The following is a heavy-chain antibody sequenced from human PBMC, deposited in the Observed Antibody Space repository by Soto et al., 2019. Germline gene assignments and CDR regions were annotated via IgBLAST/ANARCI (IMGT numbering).Heavy chain of an antibody. J-gene: IGHJ4*02. Sequence: SETLSLTCAVSGGSISSSNWWSWVRQPPGKGLEWIGEIYHSGSTNYNPSLKSRVTISEDTSKNQFSLKLSSVTAADTAVFYCARLIHCKTTSCYFDYWGQGTLVTAPQ. V-gene: IGHV4-4*02. D-gene: IGHD2-2*01. CDR3: ARLIHCKTTSCYFDY. CDR1: GGSISSSNW. CDR2: IYHSGST.